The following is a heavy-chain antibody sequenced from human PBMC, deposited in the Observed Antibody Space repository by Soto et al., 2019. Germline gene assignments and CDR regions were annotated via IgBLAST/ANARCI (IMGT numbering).Heavy chain of an antibody. D-gene: IGHD6-13*01. CDR2: INAGNGNT. Sequence: GASVKVSCKASGYTFTSYAMHWVRQAPGQRLEWKGWINAGNGNTKYSQKFQGRVTITRDTSASTAYMELSSLRSEDTAVYYCARSRIAAAANEVWFDPWGQGTLVTAPQ. CDR3: ARSRIAAAANEVWFDP. CDR1: GYTFTSYA. V-gene: IGHV1-3*01. J-gene: IGHJ5*02.